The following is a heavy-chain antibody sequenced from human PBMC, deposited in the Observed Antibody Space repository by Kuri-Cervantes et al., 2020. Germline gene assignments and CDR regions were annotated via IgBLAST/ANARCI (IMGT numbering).Heavy chain of an antibody. D-gene: IGHD6-19*01. CDR1: GYTFSSYG. J-gene: IGHJ5*02. CDR2: ISTYSTDT. CDR3: ARGPYSSGWRYGGYNWFDP. V-gene: IGHV1-18*01. Sequence: ASVKVSCKASGYTFSSYGITWVRQAPGQGLEWMGWISTYSTDTVYARKFQGRVTISKDTSTSTVYMELRSLQSDDTAVYYCARGPYSSGWRYGGYNWFDPWGQGTLVTVSS.